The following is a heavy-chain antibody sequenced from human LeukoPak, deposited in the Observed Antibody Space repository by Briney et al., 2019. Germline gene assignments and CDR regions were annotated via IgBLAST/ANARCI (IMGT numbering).Heavy chain of an antibody. V-gene: IGHV1-2*02. CDR1: GGTFSSYA. CDR3: ARDFQDNDY. J-gene: IGHJ4*02. CDR2: INPNSGGT. Sequence: ASVKVSCKASGGTFSSYAISWVRQVPGQGLEWMGWINPNSGGTNYAQKFQGRVTMTRDTSISTAYMELSRLRSDDTAVYYCARDFQDNDYWGQGTLVTVSS.